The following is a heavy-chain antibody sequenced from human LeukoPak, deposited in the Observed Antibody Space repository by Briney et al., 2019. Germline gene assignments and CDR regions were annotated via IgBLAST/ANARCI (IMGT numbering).Heavy chain of an antibody. CDR3: VRDVTLREEEANWFDP. Sequence: GGSLRLSCAASGFTFRNYGMHWVRQAPGKGLEWVAVISHDETYKNSADSVMGRFTISRDNSKNTVYLQMNSLKAEDTAAYYCVRDVTLREEEANWFDPWGQGTLVTVSS. V-gene: IGHV3-33*01. CDR2: ISHDETYK. J-gene: IGHJ5*02. D-gene: IGHD1-26*01. CDR1: GFTFRNYG.